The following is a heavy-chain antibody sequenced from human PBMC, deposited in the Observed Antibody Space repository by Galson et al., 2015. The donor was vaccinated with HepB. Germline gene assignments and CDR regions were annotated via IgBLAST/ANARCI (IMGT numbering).Heavy chain of an antibody. CDR1: GFTFSSYW. CDR2: IKQDGSEK. CDR3: ARDCEGPCYYGMDV. V-gene: IGHV3-7*01. J-gene: IGHJ6*02. Sequence: SLRLSCAASGFTFSSYWMSWVRQAPGKGLEWVANIKQDGSEKYYVDSVKGRFTISRDNAKNSLYLQMNSLRAEDTAVYYCARDCEGPCYYGMDVWGQGTTVTVSS.